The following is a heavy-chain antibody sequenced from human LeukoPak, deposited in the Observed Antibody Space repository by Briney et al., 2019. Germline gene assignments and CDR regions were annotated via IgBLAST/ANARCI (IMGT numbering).Heavy chain of an antibody. Sequence: SVKVSCKASGGTFNNYTISWVRQAPGQGLEWMGGIIPIFGTANYAQKFQGRVTITADKSTSTAYMELSSLRSEDTAVYYCARAQTRITMVRGVIAYYYYYMDVWGKGTTATVSS. D-gene: IGHD3-10*01. J-gene: IGHJ6*03. CDR3: ARAQTRITMVRGVIAYYYYYMDV. V-gene: IGHV1-69*06. CDR2: IIPIFGTA. CDR1: GGTFNNYT.